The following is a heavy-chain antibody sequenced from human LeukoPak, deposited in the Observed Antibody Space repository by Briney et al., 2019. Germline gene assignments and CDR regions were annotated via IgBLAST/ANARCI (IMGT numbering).Heavy chain of an antibody. Sequence: PGGSLRLSCAASGFTFSSYSMNWVRQAPGKGLEWVSSISSSSSYIYYADSVKGRFTISRDNSKNTLYLQMNSLRAEDTAVYYCAKDRVGSSWSDNWFDPWGQGTLVTVSS. J-gene: IGHJ5*02. V-gene: IGHV3-21*04. CDR2: ISSSSSYI. D-gene: IGHD6-13*01. CDR1: GFTFSSYS. CDR3: AKDRVGSSWSDNWFDP.